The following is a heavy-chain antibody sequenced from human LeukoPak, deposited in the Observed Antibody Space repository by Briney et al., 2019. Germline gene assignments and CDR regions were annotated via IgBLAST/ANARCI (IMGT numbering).Heavy chain of an antibody. CDR1: GFIFSNYN. D-gene: IGHD2-2*02. V-gene: IGHV3-21*01. J-gene: IGHJ6*02. CDR3: ARGYTLRDGMDV. Sequence: PGGSLRLSCAASGFIFSNYNLNWVRQAPGKGLEWVSSISSSSSYIYYADSVKGRFTISRDNAKNSLYLQMNSLRAEDTAVYYCARGYTLRDGMDVWGQGTTVTVSS. CDR2: ISSSSSYI.